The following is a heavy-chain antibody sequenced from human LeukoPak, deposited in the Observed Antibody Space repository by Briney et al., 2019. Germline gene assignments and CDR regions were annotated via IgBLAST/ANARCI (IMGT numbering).Heavy chain of an antibody. Sequence: SETLSLTCTVSGGSIGSSSYCWGWIRQPPGKGLEWVGSIFYSGSTYYNTSLKSRVTISVDTSKNQFSLKLSSVTAADTAVYYCARHSSYHFDYWGQGTLVTVSS. CDR3: ARHSSYHFDY. CDR2: IFYSGST. V-gene: IGHV4-39*01. CDR1: GGSIGSSSYC. D-gene: IGHD6-6*01. J-gene: IGHJ4*02.